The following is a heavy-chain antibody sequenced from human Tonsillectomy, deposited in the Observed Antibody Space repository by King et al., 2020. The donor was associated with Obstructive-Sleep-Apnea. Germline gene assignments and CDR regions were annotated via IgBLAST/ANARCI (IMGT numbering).Heavy chain of an antibody. Sequence: VQLVESGGGLVQPGGSLRLSCAASGFTFSSYWMNWVRQTPWKGLVWVSRIISAGSSPNYADSLKGRFPISREKAKNTLYLKMNSLRDEDTAVYYCASRYSALFDYWGQGTLVTVSS. CDR2: IISAGSSP. CDR1: GFTFSSYW. D-gene: IGHD3-10*01. CDR3: ASRYSALFDY. J-gene: IGHJ4*02. V-gene: IGHV3-74*01.